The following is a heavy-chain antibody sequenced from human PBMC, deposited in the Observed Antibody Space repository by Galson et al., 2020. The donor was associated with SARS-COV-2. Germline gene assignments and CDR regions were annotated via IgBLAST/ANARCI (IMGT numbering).Heavy chain of an antibody. CDR3: ASGRAQYQLATPFDY. CDR2: IYSGGST. CDR1: GFTVSSNY. D-gene: IGHD2-2*01. J-gene: IGHJ4*02. Sequence: QLGESLKISCAASGFTVSSNYMSWVRQAPGKGLEWVSVIYSGGSTYYADSVKGRFTISRDNSKNTLYLQMNSLRAEDTAVYYCASGRAQYQLATPFDYWGQGTLVTVSS. V-gene: IGHV3-66*02.